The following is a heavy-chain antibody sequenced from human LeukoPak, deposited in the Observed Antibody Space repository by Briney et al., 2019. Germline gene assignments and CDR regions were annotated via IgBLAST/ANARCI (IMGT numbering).Heavy chain of an antibody. CDR2: ISYDGSNK. D-gene: IGHD5-18*01. CDR3: ARTDTAMVFGKKDYVDY. V-gene: IGHV3-30-3*01. CDR1: GFTFSSYA. Sequence: QPGRSLRLSCAASGFTFSSYAMHWVRQAPGKGLGWVAVISYDGSNKYYADSVKGRFTISRDNSKNTLYLQMNSLRAEDTAVYYCARTDTAMVFGKKDYVDYRGQGTLVTVSS. J-gene: IGHJ4*02.